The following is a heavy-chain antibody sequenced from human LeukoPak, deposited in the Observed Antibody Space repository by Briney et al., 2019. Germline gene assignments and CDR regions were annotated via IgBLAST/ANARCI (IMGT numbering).Heavy chain of an antibody. CDR1: GYTFTNYG. CDR3: ARDQFHCSGGSCYPDY. J-gene: IGHJ4*02. D-gene: IGHD2-15*01. CDR2: ISVNNGNT. Sequence: ASVKVSCKASGYTFTNYGVTWVRQAPGQGLEWMGWISVNNGNTNYAQKLQGRVTMTTDTSTSTAYMELRSLRSDDTAVYYCARDQFHCSGGSCYPDYWGQGTLVTVSS. V-gene: IGHV1-18*01.